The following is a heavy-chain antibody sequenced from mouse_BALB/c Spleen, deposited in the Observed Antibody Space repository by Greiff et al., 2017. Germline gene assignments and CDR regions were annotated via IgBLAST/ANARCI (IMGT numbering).Heavy chain of an antibody. Sequence: DVHLVESGGGLVQPGGSRKLSCAASGFTFSSFGMHWVRQAPEKGLEWVAYISSGSSTIYYADTVKGRFTISRDNPKNTLFLQMTSLRSEDTAMYYCARSGNYFDDWGQGTTLTVSS. D-gene: IGHD1-1*02. CDR2: ISSGSSTI. V-gene: IGHV5-17*02. CDR3: ARSGNYFDD. CDR1: GFTFSSFG. J-gene: IGHJ2*01.